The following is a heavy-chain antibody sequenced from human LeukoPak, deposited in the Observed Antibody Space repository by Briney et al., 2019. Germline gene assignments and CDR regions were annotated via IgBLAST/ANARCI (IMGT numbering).Heavy chain of an antibody. J-gene: IGHJ4*02. CDR3: ATYSSGWFNFDY. CDR1: GFTFSSHA. D-gene: IGHD6-19*01. Sequence: GPSLRLSCVVSGFTFSSHAMNWVRQAPGKGLEWVSSISGSGGSTYYADSVKGRFTISRDNSKNTLYLQMNSLRAEDTAVYYCATYSSGWFNFDYWGQGTLVTVSS. CDR2: ISGSGGST. V-gene: IGHV3-23*01.